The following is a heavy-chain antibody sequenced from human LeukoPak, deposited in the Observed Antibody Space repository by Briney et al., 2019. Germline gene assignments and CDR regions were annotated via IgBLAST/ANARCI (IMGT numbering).Heavy chain of an antibody. Sequence: SETRSLTCAVYGGSFSGYYWSWIRQPPGKGLEWIGEINHSGSTNYNPSLKSRVTISVDTSKNQFSLKLSSVTAADTAVYYCARGPPRSSSTAQASRPIGYNWFDPWGQGTLVTVSS. CDR2: INHSGST. V-gene: IGHV4-34*01. CDR1: GGSFSGYY. D-gene: IGHD2-2*01. J-gene: IGHJ5*02. CDR3: ARGPPRSSSTAQASRPIGYNWFDP.